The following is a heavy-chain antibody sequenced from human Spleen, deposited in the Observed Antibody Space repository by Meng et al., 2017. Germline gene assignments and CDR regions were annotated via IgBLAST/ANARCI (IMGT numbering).Heavy chain of an antibody. CDR2: INHSGST. V-gene: IGHV4-34*01. CDR3: ARGPTTMAHDFDY. CDR1: GGSISGYY. Sequence: QVQLQQWGRGLLKPSETLSLTCAVYGGSISGYYWTWIRQPPGKGLEWIGEINHSGSTTYNPSLKSRVTISVDTSQNNLSLKLSSVTAADSAVYYCARGPTTMAHDFDYWGQGTLVTVSS. J-gene: IGHJ4*02. D-gene: IGHD4-11*01.